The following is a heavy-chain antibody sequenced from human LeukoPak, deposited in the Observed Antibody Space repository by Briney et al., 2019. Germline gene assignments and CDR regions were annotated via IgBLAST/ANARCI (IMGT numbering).Heavy chain of an antibody. D-gene: IGHD1-26*01. CDR3: ARARVGDPTDY. CDR1: GFPFSSYA. J-gene: IGHJ4*02. CDR2: VHGDGNNI. Sequence: GGALRLSCAASGFPFSSYAMYWVRQAPGKGLVWVSRVHGDGNNIGYADSVRGRFTISRDNAKNTLYLQMNSLRPEDTAVYYCARARVGDPTDYWGQGTLVTVSS. V-gene: IGHV3-74*01.